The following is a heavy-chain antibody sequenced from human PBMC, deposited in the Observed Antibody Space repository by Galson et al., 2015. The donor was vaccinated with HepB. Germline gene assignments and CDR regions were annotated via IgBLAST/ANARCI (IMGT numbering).Heavy chain of an antibody. Sequence: SLRLSCAASGFTFSNYNMNWVRQAPGKGLEWVSYISSSSSTIYYADSVKGRFTISRDNAKKSLYLQMNSLRAEDTAVYYCAGELAAAAHWFFDLWGRGTLVTVSS. CDR1: GFTFSNYN. CDR3: AGELAAAAHWFFDL. CDR2: ISSSSSTI. D-gene: IGHD6-13*01. V-gene: IGHV3-48*04. J-gene: IGHJ2*01.